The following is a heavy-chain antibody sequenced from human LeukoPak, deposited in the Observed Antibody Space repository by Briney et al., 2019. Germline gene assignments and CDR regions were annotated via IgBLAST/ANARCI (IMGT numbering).Heavy chain of an antibody. CDR1: GGSFSGYY. D-gene: IGHD5-18*01. Sequence: SETLSLTCAVYGGSFSGYYWSWIRQPPGKGLEWIGEINHSGSTNYNPSLKSRVTISVDTSKNQFSLKLSSVTAADTAVYYCAMNPYSYGRESDYWGQGTLVTVSS. J-gene: IGHJ4*02. V-gene: IGHV4-34*01. CDR2: INHSGST. CDR3: AMNPYSYGRESDY.